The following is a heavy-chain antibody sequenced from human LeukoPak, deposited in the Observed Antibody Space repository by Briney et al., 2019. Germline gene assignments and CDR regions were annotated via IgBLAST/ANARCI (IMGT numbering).Heavy chain of an antibody. D-gene: IGHD1-1*01. CDR3: AVNLTKHTFDI. Sequence: SETLSLTCTVSGGSISTYYWSWIRQSPGKGLEWIGSIYYSGSTNYNPSLRSRVTISVDTSKNQFSLELSSVTAADTAVYYCAVNLTKHTFDIWGQGTMVTVSS. CDR1: GGSISTYY. CDR2: IYYSGST. V-gene: IGHV4-59*08. J-gene: IGHJ3*02.